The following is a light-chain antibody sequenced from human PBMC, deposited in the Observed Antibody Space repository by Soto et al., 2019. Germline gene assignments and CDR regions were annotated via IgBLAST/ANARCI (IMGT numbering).Light chain of an antibody. CDR2: GAS. Sequence: EIVLTQSPGTLSLSPGERATLSCRASQSVSSSYLAWYQQKPGQAPRLLIYGASSRATGIPDRFSGSGSGTDLTLTISRLGPEDFAVYYCQQYGSSPPYPFGQGTKLEIK. J-gene: IGKJ2*01. CDR3: QQYGSSPPYP. CDR1: QSVSSSY. V-gene: IGKV3-20*01.